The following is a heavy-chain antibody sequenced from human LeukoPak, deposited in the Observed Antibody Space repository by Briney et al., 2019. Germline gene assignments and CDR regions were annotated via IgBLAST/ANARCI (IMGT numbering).Heavy chain of an antibody. D-gene: IGHD6-19*01. J-gene: IGHJ4*02. CDR1: GFTFTTYW. Sequence: GGSLRLSCAVSGFTFTTYWMHWVRQVPGKGLVWVARIKGDGSSTRHADSMKGRFTISRDNAKNTLYLQMNSLRAEDTAVYYCAKDVKDKIAVAVSAYDYWGQGTLVTVSS. CDR2: IKGDGSST. CDR3: AKDVKDKIAVAVSAYDY. V-gene: IGHV3-74*01.